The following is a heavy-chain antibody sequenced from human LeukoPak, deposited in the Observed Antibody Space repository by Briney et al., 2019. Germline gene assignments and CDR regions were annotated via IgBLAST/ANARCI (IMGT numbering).Heavy chain of an antibody. CDR3: ARDANWGFGAFDI. Sequence: GRSLRLFCAASGFTFSSYGMHWVRQDPGKGLELVAVIWYDGSNKYYADSVKGRFTISRDNSKNTLYLQMNSLRAEDTAVYYCARDANWGFGAFDIWGQGTMVTVSS. J-gene: IGHJ3*02. CDR1: GFTFSSYG. V-gene: IGHV3-33*01. CDR2: IWYDGSNK. D-gene: IGHD7-27*01.